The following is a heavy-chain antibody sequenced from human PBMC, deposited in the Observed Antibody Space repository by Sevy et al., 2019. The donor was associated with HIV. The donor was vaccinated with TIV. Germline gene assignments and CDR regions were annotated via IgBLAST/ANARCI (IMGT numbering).Heavy chain of an antibody. CDR3: ARLTTMPTSDLYGMDV. V-gene: IGHV1-2*02. Sequence: ASVKVSCKASGYTFTDYYIHWVRQAPGQGLEWMAWINPNDGVTNYAQRFQGGVTVTRDTSVSTAYMELRGLRYDDTVIYYCARLTTMPTSDLYGMDVWGQGTMVTVSS. J-gene: IGHJ6*02. CDR2: INPNDGVT. D-gene: IGHD4-17*01. CDR1: GYTFTDYY.